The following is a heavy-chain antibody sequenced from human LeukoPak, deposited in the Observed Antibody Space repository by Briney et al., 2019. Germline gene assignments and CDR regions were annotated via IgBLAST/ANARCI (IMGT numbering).Heavy chain of an antibody. Sequence: GGSLRLSCAASGFTFSSYAMSWVRQAPGKGLEWVSAISGSGGSTYYADSVKGRFTISRDNSKNTLYLQMNSLRAEDTAVYYCAKVSDFWSGYYIHYYMDVWGKGTTVTVSS. D-gene: IGHD3-3*01. CDR1: GFTFSSYA. V-gene: IGHV3-23*01. J-gene: IGHJ6*03. CDR3: AKVSDFWSGYYIHYYMDV. CDR2: ISGSGGST.